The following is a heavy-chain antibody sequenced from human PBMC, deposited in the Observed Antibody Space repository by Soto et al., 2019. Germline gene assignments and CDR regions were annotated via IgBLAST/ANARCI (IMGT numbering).Heavy chain of an antibody. J-gene: IGHJ6*02. CDR3: ATSTYYYDSSGYPMDV. V-gene: IGHV1-2*04. CDR1: GYTFTGYY. Sequence: GASVKVSCKASGYTFTGYYMHWVRQAPGQGLEWMGWINPNSGGTNYAQKFQGWVTMTRDTSISTAYMELSRLRSDDTAVYYCATSTYYYDSSGYPMDVRGQGTTVTVSS. CDR2: INPNSGGT. D-gene: IGHD3-22*01.